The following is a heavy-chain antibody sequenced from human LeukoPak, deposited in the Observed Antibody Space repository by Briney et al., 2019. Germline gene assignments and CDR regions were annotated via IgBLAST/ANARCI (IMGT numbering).Heavy chain of an antibody. Sequence: SETLSLTCIVSGGSISSYYWSWIRQPPGKGLEWICYIYNSGSTNYNPSLKSRVIISVDTSRNQFSLKLSSVTAADTAVYYCARSYLTAAATGYFDYWGLGTLVTVSS. CDR1: GGSISSYY. CDR2: IYNSGST. J-gene: IGHJ4*02. D-gene: IGHD6-13*01. V-gene: IGHV4-59*01. CDR3: ARSYLTAAATGYFDY.